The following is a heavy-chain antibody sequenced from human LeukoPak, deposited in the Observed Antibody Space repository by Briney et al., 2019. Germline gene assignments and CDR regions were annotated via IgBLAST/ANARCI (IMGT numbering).Heavy chain of an antibody. CDR1: GFTFSSYG. D-gene: IGHD2-21*02. CDR3: ARDQTYCGGDCYYYYYYGMDV. J-gene: IGHJ6*02. Sequence: PGGSLRLSCAASGFTFSSYGMHWVRQAPGKGLEWVAAIWYDGSNKYYADSVKGRFTISRDNSKNTLYLQMNSLRAEDTAVYYCARDQTYCGGDCYYYYYYGMDVWGQGTTVTVSS. CDR2: IWYDGSNK. V-gene: IGHV3-33*01.